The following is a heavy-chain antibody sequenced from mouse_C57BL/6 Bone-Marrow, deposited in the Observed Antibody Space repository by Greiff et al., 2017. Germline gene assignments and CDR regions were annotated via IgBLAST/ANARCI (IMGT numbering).Heavy chain of an antibody. Sequence: VQLQQPGAELVKPGASVKLSCKASGYTFTSYWMHWVKQRPGQGLEWIGIIHPNSGSTNYNEKFKSKATLTVDKSSSTAYMQLSSLTSEDSAVYYRARRAVYYDYDDYAMDYWGKGTSVTVSS. CDR3: ARRAVYYDYDDYAMDY. CDR1: GYTFTSYW. D-gene: IGHD2-4*01. J-gene: IGHJ4*01. V-gene: IGHV1-64*01. CDR2: IHPNSGST.